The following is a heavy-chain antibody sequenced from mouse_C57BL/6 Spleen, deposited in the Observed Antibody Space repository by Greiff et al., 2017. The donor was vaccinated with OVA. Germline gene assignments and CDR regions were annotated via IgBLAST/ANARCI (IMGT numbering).Heavy chain of an antibody. V-gene: IGHV1-53*01. CDR2: INPSNGGT. J-gene: IGHJ4*01. D-gene: IGHD1-1*01. Sequence: QVQLQQSGTELVKPGASVKLSCKASGYTFTSYWMDWVKQRPGQGLEWIGNINPSNGGTNYNEKFKSKATLTVDKSSSTAYMQLSSLTSEDSAVYYCARSWVNTTVVAEYYYAMDYWGQGTSVTVSS. CDR1: GYTFTSYW. CDR3: ARSWVNTTVVAEYYYAMDY.